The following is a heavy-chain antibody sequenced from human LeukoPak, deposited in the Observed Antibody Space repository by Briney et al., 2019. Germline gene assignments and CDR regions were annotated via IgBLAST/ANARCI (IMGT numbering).Heavy chain of an antibody. D-gene: IGHD3-22*01. CDR3: ARGEYYESSGYYHYDY. J-gene: IGHJ4*02. Sequence: ASVKVSCKASGYTFTDFYIHWVRQAPGRGLEWMGWINPNSGGTKYAQKFQARVTMTRDTSISTLYMELSRLKSDDTAIYYCARGEYYESSGYYHYDYWGQGTLVTVSS. CDR1: GYTFTDFY. V-gene: IGHV1-2*02. CDR2: INPNSGGT.